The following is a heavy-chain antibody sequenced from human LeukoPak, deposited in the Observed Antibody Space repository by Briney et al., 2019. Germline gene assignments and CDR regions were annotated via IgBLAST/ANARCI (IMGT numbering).Heavy chain of an antibody. J-gene: IGHJ4*02. Sequence: QPGGSLRLSCAASGFTFHDYAMHWVRQLPGKGLEWVSGISWNSGTIGYVDSVKGRFTISRDNAKNSLYLQMNSLRAEDTAVYYCAKDSSSWYRPNIDYWGQGTLVTVSS. CDR1: GFTFHDYA. CDR2: ISWNSGTI. D-gene: IGHD6-13*01. V-gene: IGHV3-9*01. CDR3: AKDSSSWYRPNIDY.